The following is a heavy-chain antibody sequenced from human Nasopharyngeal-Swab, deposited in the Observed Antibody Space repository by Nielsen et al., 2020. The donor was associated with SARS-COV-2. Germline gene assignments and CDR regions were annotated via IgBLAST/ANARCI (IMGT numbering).Heavy chain of an antibody. CDR1: GFTFSSYG. CDR3: AREKWELGGFDY. D-gene: IGHD1-26*01. V-gene: IGHV3-33*01. Sequence: GGSLRLSYAASGFTFSSYGMHWVRQAPGKGLEWVAVIWYDGSNKYYADPVKGRFTISRDNSKNTLYLQMNSLRAEDTAVYYCAREKWELGGFDYWGQGTLVTVSS. CDR2: IWYDGSNK. J-gene: IGHJ4*02.